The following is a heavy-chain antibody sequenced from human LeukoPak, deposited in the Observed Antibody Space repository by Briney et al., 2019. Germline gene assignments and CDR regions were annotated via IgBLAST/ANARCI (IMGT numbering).Heavy chain of an antibody. CDR3: AREHHAPVQRYYSDSTSYSAFDV. D-gene: IGHD3-22*01. J-gene: IGHJ3*01. CDR1: GFTFSGYN. Sequence: AGGFLRLSCAASGFTFSGYNMNWVRQAPGEGLEWVSSLCSSSRFIYYADSMKGRVTISRDTAKNSLYLQMHSLRAEDTAVYYCAREHHAPVQRYYSDSTSYSAFDVWGQGTMVTVSS. V-gene: IGHV3-21*01. CDR2: LCSSSRFI.